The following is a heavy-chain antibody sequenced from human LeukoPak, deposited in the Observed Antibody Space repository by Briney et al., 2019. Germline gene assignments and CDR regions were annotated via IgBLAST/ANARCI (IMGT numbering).Heavy chain of an antibody. V-gene: IGHV6-1*01. J-gene: IGHJ4*02. Sequence: SQTLSLTCAISGDSVSSNSAAWNWIRQSPSRGLEWLGGTYYRSKWYNDYSVSVKSRITINPDTTKNQFSLQLNAVTPDDTAVYYCARMVGATPDYWGQGTVVTVSS. CDR2: TYYRSKWYN. CDR3: ARMVGATPDY. CDR1: GDSVSSNSAA. D-gene: IGHD1-26*01.